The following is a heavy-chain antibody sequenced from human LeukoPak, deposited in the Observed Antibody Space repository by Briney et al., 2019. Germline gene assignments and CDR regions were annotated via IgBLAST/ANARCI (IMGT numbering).Heavy chain of an antibody. V-gene: IGHV3-7*05. CDR2: IEGDGSVK. D-gene: IGHD4-11*01. CDR3: ARDSAYSTFDY. CDR1: GFTFSNSW. J-gene: IGHJ4*02. Sequence: GGSLRLSCAASGFTFSNSWMAWVRQAPGKGLEWVANIEGDGSVKNYVDSVKGRFTISRDNAKNSLYLQMNSLRAEDTSVYYCARDSAYSTFDYWGRGTLVTVSS.